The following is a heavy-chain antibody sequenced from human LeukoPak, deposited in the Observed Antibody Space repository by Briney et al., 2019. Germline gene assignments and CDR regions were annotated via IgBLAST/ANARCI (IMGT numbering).Heavy chain of an antibody. D-gene: IGHD6-19*01. V-gene: IGHV3-21*01. J-gene: IGHJ4*02. CDR1: GFTFSSYA. CDR2: ISSSSSYI. Sequence: GGSLRLSCAASGFTFSSYAMSWVRQAPGKGLEWVSSISSSSSYIYYADSVKGRFTISRDNAKNSLYLQMNSLRAEDTAVYYRARDISGVYSSGWREHYFDYWGQGTLVTVSS. CDR3: ARDISGVYSSGWREHYFDY.